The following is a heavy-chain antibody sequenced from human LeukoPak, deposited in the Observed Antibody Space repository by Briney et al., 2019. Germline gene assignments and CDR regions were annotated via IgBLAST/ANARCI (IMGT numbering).Heavy chain of an antibody. CDR2: ISSSSSYI. CDR1: GFTFSSYS. D-gene: IGHD4-17*01. Sequence: GGSLRLSCAASGFTFSSYSMNWVRQAPGKGLEWVSSISSSSSYIYYADSVKGRFTISRDNAKNSLYLQMNSLRAEDTAVYYCARVFNNYGDGYWGQGTLVTVSS. CDR3: ARVFNNYGDGY. V-gene: IGHV3-21*01. J-gene: IGHJ4*02.